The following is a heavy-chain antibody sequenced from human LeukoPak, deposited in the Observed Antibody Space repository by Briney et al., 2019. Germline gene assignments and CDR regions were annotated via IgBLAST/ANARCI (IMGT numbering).Heavy chain of an antibody. D-gene: IGHD6-19*01. Sequence: ASGKVSCKASGYTFTGYYMHWVRQAPGQGLEWMGWINPNSGGTNYAQKFQGRVTMTRDTSISTAYMELSRLRSDDTAVYYCARLGIAVSSSLTDDYWGQGTLVTVSS. V-gene: IGHV1-2*02. J-gene: IGHJ4*02. CDR2: INPNSGGT. CDR1: GYTFTGYY. CDR3: ARLGIAVSSSLTDDY.